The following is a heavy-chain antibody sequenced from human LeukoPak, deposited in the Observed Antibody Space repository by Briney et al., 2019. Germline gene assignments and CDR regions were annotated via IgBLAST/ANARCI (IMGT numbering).Heavy chain of an antibody. D-gene: IGHD3-9*01. CDR3: ARDLPYYDILTGYYHYYGMDV. Sequence: GGSLRLSCAASGFTFSSYRMSWVRQAPGEGLEWVANIKQDGSEKYYVDSVKGRFTISRDNAKNSLYLQMNSLRAEDTAVYYCARDLPYYDILTGYYHYYGMDVWGQGTTVTVSS. V-gene: IGHV3-7*01. CDR2: IKQDGSEK. J-gene: IGHJ6*02. CDR1: GFTFSSYR.